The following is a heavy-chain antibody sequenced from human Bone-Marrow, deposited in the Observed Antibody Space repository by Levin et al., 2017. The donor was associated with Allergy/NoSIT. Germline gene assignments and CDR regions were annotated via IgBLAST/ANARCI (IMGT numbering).Heavy chain of an antibody. J-gene: IGHJ4*02. CDR3: AREGSYYDTTGHKLFDY. D-gene: IGHD3-22*01. CDR1: GFIFTNFY. Sequence: PGGSLRLSCSVSGFIFTNFYMSWVRQAPGKGLEWLSNISPTDSSTYYADSVKGRFTISRDNDKNVLYLQMNSLRPDDTAVYYCAREGSYYDTTGHKLFDYLGLGTLVTVSS. CDR2: ISPTDSST. V-gene: IGHV3-11*01.